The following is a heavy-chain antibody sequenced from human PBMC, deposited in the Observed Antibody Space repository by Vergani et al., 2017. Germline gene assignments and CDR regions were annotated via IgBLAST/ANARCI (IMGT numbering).Heavy chain of an antibody. V-gene: IGHV3-23*01. D-gene: IGHD2-21*01. CDR1: GFTFSACP. CDR3: AKARDPNCKGGNCYSYYYGLDL. CDR2: ISSSSSYI. J-gene: IGHJ6*02. Sequence: EVQLLQSGGGVIQPGGSVRLSCAASGFTFSACPMTWVRQAPGKGLEWVSSISSSSSYIHYSDSLKGRFTISRDNSKDTLYLQMNSLRVEDTAIYYCAKARDPNCKGGNCYSYYYGLDLWGQGTTVTVSS.